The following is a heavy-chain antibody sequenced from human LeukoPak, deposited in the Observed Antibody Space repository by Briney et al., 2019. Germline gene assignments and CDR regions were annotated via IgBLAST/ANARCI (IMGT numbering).Heavy chain of an antibody. J-gene: IGHJ5*02. CDR1: GGSISSYY. D-gene: IGHD4-23*01. V-gene: IGHV4-59*01. CDR2: IYYSGST. Sequence: SETLSLTCTVSGGSISSYYWSWIRQPPGKGLEWIGYIYYSGSTNYNPPLKGRVTISVDTSKNQFFLKLSSVTAADTAVYYCAREWYGGTSDWFDPGGQGTRVTVSS. CDR3: AREWYGGTSDWFDP.